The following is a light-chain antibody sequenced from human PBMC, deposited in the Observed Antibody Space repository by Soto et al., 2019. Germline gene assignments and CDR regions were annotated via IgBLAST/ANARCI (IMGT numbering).Light chain of an antibody. J-gene: IGKJ4*01. CDR2: RAS. V-gene: IGKV1-5*03. CDR1: QSISSW. CDR3: QQYNTYPLT. Sequence: DIQMTQSPSTLSASVGDRVTITCRASQSISSWLAWYQQKPGKAPKVLIYRASSLETGVPSRFSGSASVTEFTLTISSLQPDDFATYYCQQYNTYPLTFGGGTKVEIK.